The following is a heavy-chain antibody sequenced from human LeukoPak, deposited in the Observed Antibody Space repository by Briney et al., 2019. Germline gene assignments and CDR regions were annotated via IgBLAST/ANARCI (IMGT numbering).Heavy chain of an antibody. D-gene: IGHD3-22*01. Sequence: GALRLSFAASGFTFSSYSMKWGRPAPGEGLGWVSSISSSSSYIYYADSVKGRFTISRDNAKNSLYLQMNSLRAEDTAVYYCARYYYDSSGYSYWGQGTLVTVSS. V-gene: IGHV3-21*01. CDR1: GFTFSSYS. CDR2: ISSSSSYI. CDR3: ARYYYDSSGYSY. J-gene: IGHJ4*02.